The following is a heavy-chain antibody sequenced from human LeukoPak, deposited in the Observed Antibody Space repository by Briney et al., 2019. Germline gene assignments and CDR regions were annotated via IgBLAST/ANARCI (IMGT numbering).Heavy chain of an antibody. Sequence: PGGSLRLSCAASGFTFTAYTINWVRRAPGKGMEWVSSISSTSYIYYADSVKGRFTISRDNAKNSVYLQMYSLRAEDTAVYYCARDTAMVKFDPWGQGTLVTVSS. D-gene: IGHD5-18*01. CDR3: ARDTAMVKFDP. CDR1: GFTFTAYT. CDR2: ISSTSYI. V-gene: IGHV3-21*01. J-gene: IGHJ5*02.